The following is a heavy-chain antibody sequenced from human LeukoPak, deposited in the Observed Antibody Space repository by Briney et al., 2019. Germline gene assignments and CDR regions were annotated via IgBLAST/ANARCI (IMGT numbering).Heavy chain of an antibody. Sequence: ASVKVSCKASGYTFTSYGISWVRQAPGQGLEWMGWISAYNGNTNYAQKLQGRVTMTTDTSTSTAYMELSSLRSEDTAVYYCARGSKPITIFGVVMGDAFDIWGQGTMVTVSS. CDR2: ISAYNGNT. CDR3: ARGSKPITIFGVVMGDAFDI. CDR1: GYTFTSYG. D-gene: IGHD3-3*01. V-gene: IGHV1-18*01. J-gene: IGHJ3*02.